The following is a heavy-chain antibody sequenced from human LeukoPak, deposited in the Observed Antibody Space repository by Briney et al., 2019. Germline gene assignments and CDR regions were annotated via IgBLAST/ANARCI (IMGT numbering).Heavy chain of an antibody. Sequence: GGSLRLSCAASGFTFSSYATRWVRQAPGKGLEWVSAISGSGGSTYYADSVKGRFTISRDNSKNTLYLQMNSLRAEDTAVYYCAKCFSGYYFDYWGQGTLVTVSS. CDR3: AKCFSGYYFDY. J-gene: IGHJ4*02. CDR2: ISGSGGST. D-gene: IGHD6-19*01. CDR1: GFTFSSYA. V-gene: IGHV3-23*01.